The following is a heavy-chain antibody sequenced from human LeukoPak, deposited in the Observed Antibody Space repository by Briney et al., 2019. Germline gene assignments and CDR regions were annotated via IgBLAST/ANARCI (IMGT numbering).Heavy chain of an antibody. J-gene: IGHJ3*01. V-gene: IGHV1-2*02. CDR3: ARELGINAFDV. Sequence: ASVKVSCKTSGYTLTDNHLYWVRQAPGQGPEWMGWIDPNSGVTNFAQNFQRRLTMTRDTSINTAYMELSRLTSDDTAVYYCARELGINAFDVWGQGTMVTVSS. CDR1: GYTLTDNH. D-gene: IGHD3-16*01. CDR2: IDPNSGVT.